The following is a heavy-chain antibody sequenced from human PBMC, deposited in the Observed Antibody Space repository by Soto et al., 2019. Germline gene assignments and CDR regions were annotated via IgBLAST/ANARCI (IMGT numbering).Heavy chain of an antibody. CDR1: GGSFSGYY. CDR2: INHSGST. Sequence: SETLSLTCAVYGGSFSGYYWSWIRQPPGKGLEWIGEINHSGSTNYNPSLKSRVTISVDTSKNQFSLKLSSVTAADTAVYYCARGLERGINWFDPWGQGTLVTVSS. J-gene: IGHJ5*02. V-gene: IGHV4-34*01. D-gene: IGHD7-27*01. CDR3: ARGLERGINWFDP.